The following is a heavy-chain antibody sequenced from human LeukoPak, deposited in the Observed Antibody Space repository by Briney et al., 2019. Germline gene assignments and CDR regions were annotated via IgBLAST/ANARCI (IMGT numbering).Heavy chain of an antibody. V-gene: IGHV3-33*01. Sequence: GGSLRLSCAASGFTFSSYGMHWVRQAPGKGLEWVAVIWYDGSNKYYADSVKGRFTISRDNSKNTLYLQMNSLRAEDTAVYYCARGGLGSGGREYYDSSGYSHWGQGTLVTVSS. CDR1: GFTFSSYG. CDR3: ARGGLGSGGREYYDSSGYSH. CDR2: IWYDGSNK. D-gene: IGHD3-22*01. J-gene: IGHJ4*02.